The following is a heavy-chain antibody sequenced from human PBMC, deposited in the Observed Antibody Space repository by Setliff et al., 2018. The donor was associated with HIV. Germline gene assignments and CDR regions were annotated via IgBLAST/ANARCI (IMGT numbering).Heavy chain of an antibody. V-gene: IGHV1-8*01. CDR2: MNPNSGNT. Sequence: ASVKVSCKASGYTFTSYDINWVRQATGQGLEWMGWMNPNSGNTGYAQKFQGRVTMTRTTSISTAYMELSSLRSEDTAVYYCARGAYYGSGSYYDSRYWGQGTLVTRLL. D-gene: IGHD3-10*01. CDR1: GYTFTSYD. CDR3: ARGAYYGSGSYYDSRY. J-gene: IGHJ4*02.